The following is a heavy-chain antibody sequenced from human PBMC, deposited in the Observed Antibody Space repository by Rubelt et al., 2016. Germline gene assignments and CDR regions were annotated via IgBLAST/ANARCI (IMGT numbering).Heavy chain of an antibody. Sequence: GKGLEWVSYISGDSRTIYYADSVKGRFTISRDSAKNSLYLQMNSLRAEDTAVYYCASPFLDYWGQGTLVTVSS. CDR2: ISGDSRTI. CDR3: ASPFLDY. D-gene: IGHD3-16*01. J-gene: IGHJ4*02. V-gene: IGHV3-48*04.